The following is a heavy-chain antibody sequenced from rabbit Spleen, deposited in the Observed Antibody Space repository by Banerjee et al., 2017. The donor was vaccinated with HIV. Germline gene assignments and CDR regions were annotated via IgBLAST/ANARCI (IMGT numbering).Heavy chain of an antibody. V-gene: IGHV1S45*01. CDR2: INAGSSGAT. D-gene: IGHD1-1*01. J-gene: IGHJ4*01. CDR1: GFSFSSSYY. CDR3: ARMSDYVSGRAIDL. Sequence: QEHLVESGGGLVQPGGALKLTCTPSGFSFSSSYYMCWVRQAPGKWLEWIACINAGSSGATYYPRWAKGRFTISKTSSTTMTLQMTSLTAADTATSFCARMSDYVSGRAIDLWGPGTLVTVS.